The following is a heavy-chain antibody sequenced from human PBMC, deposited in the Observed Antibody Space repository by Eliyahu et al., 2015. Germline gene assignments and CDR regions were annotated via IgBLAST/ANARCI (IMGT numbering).Heavy chain of an antibody. J-gene: IGHJ4*02. Sequence: EVQLVESGGGLVQPGGSLKLSXAASGXTFSGXAMHWVRQASGKGLEWVGRIRNKGNNYATAYAASVKGRFTISRDDSKNTAYLQIDSLKTEDTAVYYCTRHGSDSSSSRFDYWGQGTLVTVSS. CDR2: IRNKGNNYAT. CDR1: GXTFSGXA. V-gene: IGHV3-73*01. D-gene: IGHD6-6*01. CDR3: TRHGSDSSSSRFDY.